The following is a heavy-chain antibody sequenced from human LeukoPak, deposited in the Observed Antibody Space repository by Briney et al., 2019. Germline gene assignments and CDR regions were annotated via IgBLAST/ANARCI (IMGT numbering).Heavy chain of an antibody. CDR1: GGSISSYY. Sequence: RASETLSLTCTVSGGSISSYYWSWIRQPPGKGLEWIGRIYTSGSTNYNPSLKSRVTISVDTSKNQFSLKLSSVTAADTAVYYCARDGYSSSIDYWGQGTLVTVSS. V-gene: IGHV4-4*08. CDR2: IYTSGST. J-gene: IGHJ4*02. CDR3: ARDGYSSSIDY. D-gene: IGHD6-13*01.